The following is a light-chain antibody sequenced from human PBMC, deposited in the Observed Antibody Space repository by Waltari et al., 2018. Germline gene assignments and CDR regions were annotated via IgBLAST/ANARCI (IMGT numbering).Light chain of an antibody. J-gene: IGLJ2*01. CDR1: SHDIRNSNH. Sequence: QPALTQPASVSGSPGQSITTSCTGSSHDIRNSNHVCWYQQHPGKPPRHLISEVTERPSGVSDRFSGSKSGNTASLTISGLQAEDEADYYCLSYTTRISFVFGGGTKLSVL. CDR3: LSYTTRISFV. CDR2: EVT. V-gene: IGLV2-23*02.